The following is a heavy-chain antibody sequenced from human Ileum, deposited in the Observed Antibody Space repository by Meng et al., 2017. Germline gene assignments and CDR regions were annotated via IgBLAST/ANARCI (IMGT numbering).Heavy chain of an antibody. CDR2: TYYRSKWFN. CDR1: RDSVSSHSAA. V-gene: IGHV6-1*01. D-gene: IGHD1-26*01. CDR3: ARGGGSYYHFDY. J-gene: IGHJ4*02. Sequence: GHLQKSGPGLGKPPQTPSLPSAISRDSVSSHSAAWNWIRQSPSRGLEWLGRTYYRSKWFNEYAVSVKSRITINPDTSENQFSLQLNSVTPEDAAVYYCARGGGSYYHFDYWGQGTLVTVSS.